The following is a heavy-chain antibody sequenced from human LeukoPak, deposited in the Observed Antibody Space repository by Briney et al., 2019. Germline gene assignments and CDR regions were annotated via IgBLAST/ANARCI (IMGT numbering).Heavy chain of an antibody. J-gene: IGHJ4*02. CDR3: ARSGGVFGIAAALDY. CDR1: GYTFTDYY. D-gene: IGHD6-13*01. V-gene: IGHV1-2*02. CDR2: INPNSGGT. Sequence: HWASVKVSCKASGYTFTDYYMYWARQAPGQGLEWMGWINPNSGGTNYAQKFQGRVTMTRDTSISTAYMELSRLRSDDTAVYYCARSGGVFGIAAALDYWGQGTLVTVSS.